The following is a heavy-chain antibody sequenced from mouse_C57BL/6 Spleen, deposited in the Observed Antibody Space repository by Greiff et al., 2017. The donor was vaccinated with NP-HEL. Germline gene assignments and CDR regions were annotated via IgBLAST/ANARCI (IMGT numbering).Heavy chain of an antibody. CDR1: GFTFSSYA. Sequence: EVKVVESGGGLVKPGGSLKLSCAASGFTFSSYAMSWVRQTPEKRLEWVATISDGGSYTYYPDNVKGRFTISRDNAKNNLYLQMSHLKSEDTAMYYCARDPGREAYAMDYWGQGTSVTVSS. J-gene: IGHJ4*01. D-gene: IGHD4-1*01. V-gene: IGHV5-4*01. CDR3: ARDPGREAYAMDY. CDR2: ISDGGSYT.